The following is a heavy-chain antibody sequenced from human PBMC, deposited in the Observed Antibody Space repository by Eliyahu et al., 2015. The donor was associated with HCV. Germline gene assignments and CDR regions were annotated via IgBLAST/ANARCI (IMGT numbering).Heavy chain of an antibody. V-gene: IGHV3-23*01. D-gene: IGHD3-3*01. CDR2: ISGSGGLT. J-gene: IGHJ4*02. CDR1: GFSFXXYA. Sequence: EVQLLESGGGLVQPGGSLXXSCAASGFSFXXYAXSWVRQAPGRGLEWVSTISGSGGLTXYADSVKGRFTISRDNSNNMLYLQTNSLRAEDTAVYYCAKHLRVVIGGDDYFDFWGQGSLVTVSS. CDR3: AKHLRVVIGGDDYFDF.